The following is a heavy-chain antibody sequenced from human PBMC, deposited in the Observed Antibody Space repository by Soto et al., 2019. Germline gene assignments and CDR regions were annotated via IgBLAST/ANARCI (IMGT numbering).Heavy chain of an antibody. D-gene: IGHD6-19*01. J-gene: IGHJ4*02. CDR3: TREIIAVDGTIFPFDY. CDR1: GFTFGDYA. CDR2: IRSKAYGGTT. V-gene: IGHV3-49*04. Sequence: PGGSLRLSCTASGFTFGDYAMSWVRQAPGKGLEWVGFIRSKAYGGTTEYAASVKGRFTISRDDSKSIAYLQMNSLKTEDTAVYYCTREIIAVDGTIFPFDYWGQRTLVTVSS.